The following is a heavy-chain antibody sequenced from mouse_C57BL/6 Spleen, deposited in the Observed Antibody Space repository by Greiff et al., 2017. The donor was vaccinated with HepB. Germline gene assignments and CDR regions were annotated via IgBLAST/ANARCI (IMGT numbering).Heavy chain of an antibody. J-gene: IGHJ3*01. V-gene: IGHV14-4*01. CDR2: IDPENGDT. CDR3: TTNYGSSYEWFAY. D-gene: IGHD1-1*01. Sequence: EVQLQQSGAELVRPGASVKLSCTASGFNIKDDYMHWVKQRPEQGLEWIGWIDPENGDTEYASKFQGKATITADTSSNTAYLQLSSLTSEDTAVYYCTTNYGSSYEWFAYWGQGTLVTVSA. CDR1: GFNIKDDY.